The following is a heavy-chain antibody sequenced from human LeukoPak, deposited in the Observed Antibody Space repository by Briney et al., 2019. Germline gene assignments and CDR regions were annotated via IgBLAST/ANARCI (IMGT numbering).Heavy chain of an antibody. CDR1: GSSFTSYW. CDR3: ARRLGDCTNGVCTYYFDY. V-gene: IGHV5-51*01. J-gene: IGHJ4*02. Sequence: GESLKISCKGSGSSFTSYWIGWVRQMPGKGLEWMGIIYPGDSDTRYSPSFQGQVTISADKSISTAYLQWSSLKASDTAMYYCARRLGDCTNGVCTYYFDYWGQGTLVTVSS. CDR2: IYPGDSDT. D-gene: IGHD2-8*01.